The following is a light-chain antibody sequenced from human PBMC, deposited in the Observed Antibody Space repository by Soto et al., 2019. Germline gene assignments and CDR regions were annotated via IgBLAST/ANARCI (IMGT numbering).Light chain of an antibody. CDR3: AAWDGSLNNVL. CDR1: GSSIGTNT. Sequence: QSVLTQPPSASGTPGQRVTISWSGSGSSIGTNTVNWYRQLPGTAPKLLIYGDNQRPSGVPDRFSGSKSGTSAYLAISGLQSEDEADYYCAAWDGSLNNVLFGGGTKLTVL. J-gene: IGLJ2*01. CDR2: GDN. V-gene: IGLV1-44*01.